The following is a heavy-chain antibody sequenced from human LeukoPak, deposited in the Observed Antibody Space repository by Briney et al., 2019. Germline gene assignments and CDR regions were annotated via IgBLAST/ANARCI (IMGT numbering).Heavy chain of an antibody. J-gene: IGHJ5*02. Sequence: GGSLRLSCAASGFTFISYAMSWVRQAPGKGLEWVSAISSSGGSTYYADSVKGRFTISRDNAKDTLYLQINSLRAEDTAVYYCARGITGMYYYDPWGQGTLVTVSS. D-gene: IGHD3-10*01. CDR2: ISSSGGST. V-gene: IGHV3-23*01. CDR3: ARGITGMYYYDP. CDR1: GFTFISYA.